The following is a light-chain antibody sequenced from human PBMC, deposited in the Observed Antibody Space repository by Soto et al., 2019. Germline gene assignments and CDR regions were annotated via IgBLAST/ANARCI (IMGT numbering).Light chain of an antibody. CDR3: QQYNNWPLT. J-gene: IGKJ4*01. Sequence: EIVMTQSPATLSVSPGERATLSCRASQSVSSNLAWYQQKAGQAPRLLIYGASTRATGIPARFSGSRSGTEFTLTISSLQSEDFVVYYCQQYNNWPLTFGGGTKVEIK. CDR2: GAS. V-gene: IGKV3-15*01. CDR1: QSVSSN.